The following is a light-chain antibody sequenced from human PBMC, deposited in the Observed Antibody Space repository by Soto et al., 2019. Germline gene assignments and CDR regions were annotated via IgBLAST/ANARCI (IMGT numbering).Light chain of an antibody. CDR3: QQYGSSR. V-gene: IGKV3-20*01. CDR1: QSVSSSY. CDR2: GAS. J-gene: IGKJ5*01. Sequence: EIVLTQSACTLSSSPGERATLSYRASQSVSSSYLAWYQQKPGQAPRLLIYGASSRATGIPDRFSGTGSGTAFTLTISRMEPEDFAVYYCQQYGSSRFGQGTRLEIK.